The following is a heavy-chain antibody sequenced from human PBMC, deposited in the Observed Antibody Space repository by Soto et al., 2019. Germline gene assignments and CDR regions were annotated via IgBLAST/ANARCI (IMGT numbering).Heavy chain of an antibody. D-gene: IGHD2-2*01. CDR2: IWFDGSKE. CDR3: ARAVPTAKGWFDS. CDR1: GFTFSSYG. V-gene: IGHV3-33*01. J-gene: IGHJ5*01. Sequence: QVELVESGGGVVQPGGSLRLACAASGFTFSSYGMHWVRQAPGKGLEWVAVIWFDGSKEFYAASVEGRFTISRDNSKNMVYLEMNSPRDVDTAVYYCARAVPTAKGWFDSWGQGTLLTVSS.